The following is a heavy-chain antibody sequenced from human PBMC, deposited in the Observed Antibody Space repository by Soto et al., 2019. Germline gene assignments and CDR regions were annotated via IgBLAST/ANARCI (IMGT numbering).Heavy chain of an antibody. CDR3: ARGSGYYYWDDY. CDR1: GYAYTTDV. Sequence: ASVKVSCKSAGYAYTTDVSRWGRQDPGQRLEWMGWINAGNGNTNYSQKFQGRVTITRDTSTSTAYMELSSLRSEDTAVSYCARGSGYYYWDDYWGQGTLGTVSS. J-gene: IGHJ4*02. V-gene: IGHV1-3*01. CDR2: INAGNGNT. D-gene: IGHD3-22*01.